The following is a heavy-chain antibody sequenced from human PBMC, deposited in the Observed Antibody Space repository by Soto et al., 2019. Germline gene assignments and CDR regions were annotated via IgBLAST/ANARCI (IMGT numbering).Heavy chain of an antibody. CDR1: GFILSSYW. D-gene: IGHD3-3*01. CDR3: ASSIFYDLWSGYYAFDI. CDR2: IKPDGSGK. J-gene: IGHJ3*02. V-gene: IGHV3-7*01. Sequence: EVQLVESGGDFVQPGGSLRLSCVASGFILSSYWMSWVRQAPGKGLEWVANIKPDGSGKYYVDSVKGRFTISRDNAKNSLYLQMNSVSAEDTAVYYCASSIFYDLWSGYYAFDIWGRGTMVTVSS.